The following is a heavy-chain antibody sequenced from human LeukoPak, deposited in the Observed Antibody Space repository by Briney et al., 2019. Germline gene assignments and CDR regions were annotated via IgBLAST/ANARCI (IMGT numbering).Heavy chain of an antibody. Sequence: ASVKVSCKASGYTFTSYYMHWVRQAPGQGLEWMGIINPSGGSTSYAQKFQGRVTMTRDTSTSTVYMELSSLRSEDTAVYYCARDWTHRAAAGTPTDYWGQGTLVTVSS. CDR3: ARDWTHRAAAGTPTDY. V-gene: IGHV1-46*01. J-gene: IGHJ4*02. CDR2: INPSGGST. CDR1: GYTFTSYY. D-gene: IGHD6-13*01.